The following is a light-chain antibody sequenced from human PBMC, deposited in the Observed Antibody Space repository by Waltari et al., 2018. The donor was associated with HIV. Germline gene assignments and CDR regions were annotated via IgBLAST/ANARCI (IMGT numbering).Light chain of an antibody. V-gene: IGLV3-25*03. CDR1: ASPKPY. CDR3: LSADSSGTYV. J-gene: IGLJ1*01. CDR2: KNT. Sequence: SSELTQPPSVSVSPGQTAIIPCSGDASPKPYTPWFQQKAGQAPVVVIHKNTTRPSGIPERFSASRSGTTVTLTITGVQTDDEADYYCLSADSSGTYVFGPGTTVTVL.